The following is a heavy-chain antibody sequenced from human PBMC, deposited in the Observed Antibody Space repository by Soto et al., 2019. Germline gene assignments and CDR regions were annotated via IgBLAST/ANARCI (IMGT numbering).Heavy chain of an antibody. CDR1: GGSVSSGSYY. CDR2: IYYSGST. J-gene: IGHJ4*02. V-gene: IGHV4-61*01. CDR3: ARGGWYYYDSSGYSPFDY. D-gene: IGHD3-22*01. Sequence: QVQLQESGPGLVKPSETLSLTCTVSGGSVSSGSYYWSWIRQPPGKGLEWIGYIYYSGSTNYNPSLKRRVTLSVDTSKNQFSLKLSSVTAADTAVYYCARGGWYYYDSSGYSPFDYWGQGTLVTVSS.